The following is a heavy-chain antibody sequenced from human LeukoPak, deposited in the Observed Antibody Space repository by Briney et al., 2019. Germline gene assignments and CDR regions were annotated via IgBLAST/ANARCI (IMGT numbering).Heavy chain of an antibody. V-gene: IGHV3-7*01. Sequence: PGGSLRLSCAGSGFTFSSYWMSWVRQAPGKGLEWVANIKQGGSERYYVDSVKGRFTISRDNAKNSLYLQMNSLRAEDTAIYYCARDLNNGSYHWFDPWGQGTLVTVSS. CDR1: GFTFSSYW. CDR2: IKQGGSER. J-gene: IGHJ5*02. CDR3: ARDLNNGSYHWFDP. D-gene: IGHD1-26*01.